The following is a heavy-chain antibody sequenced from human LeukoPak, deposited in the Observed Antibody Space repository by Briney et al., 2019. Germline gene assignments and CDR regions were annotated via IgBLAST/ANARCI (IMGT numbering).Heavy chain of an antibody. CDR3: AREAPFWSGPGDPGDVDV. CDR2: IYYSGST. J-gene: IGHJ6*04. D-gene: IGHD3-3*01. Sequence: SETLSLTCTVSGGSISSSSYYWGWIRQPPGKGLEWIGSIYYSGSTYYNPSLKSRVTISVDASKNQFSLKLSSVTAADTAVYYCAREAPFWSGPGDPGDVDVWGKGTTVTVSS. V-gene: IGHV4-39*01. CDR1: GGSISSSSYY.